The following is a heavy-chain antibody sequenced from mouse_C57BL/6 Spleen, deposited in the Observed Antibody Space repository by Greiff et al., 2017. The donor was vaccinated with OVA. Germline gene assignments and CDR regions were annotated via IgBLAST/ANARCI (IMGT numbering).Heavy chain of an antibody. J-gene: IGHJ2*01. D-gene: IGHD1-1*01. CDR1: GYTFTDYY. CDR3: ARRSYYYGSGYFDY. V-gene: IGHV1-26*01. CDR2: INPNNGGT. Sequence: EVQLQQSGPELVKPGASVKISCKASGYTFTDYYMNWVKQSHGKSLEWIGDINPNNGGTSYNQKFKGKATLTVDKSSSTAYMELRSLTSEDSAVYYCARRSYYYGSGYFDYWGQGTTLTVSS.